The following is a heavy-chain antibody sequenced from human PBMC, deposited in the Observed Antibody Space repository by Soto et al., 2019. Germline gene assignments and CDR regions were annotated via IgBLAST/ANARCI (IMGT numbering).Heavy chain of an antibody. CDR3: ARGHPKGRDYIWGSYRYLFDY. V-gene: IGHV4-34*01. D-gene: IGHD3-16*02. Sequence: PSETLSLTCAVYGGSFSGYYWSWIRQPPGKGLEWIGEINHSGSTNYNPSLKSRVTISVDTSKNQFSLKLSSVTAADTAVYYCARGHPKGRDYIWGSYRYLFDYWGQGTLVTVSS. CDR2: INHSGST. J-gene: IGHJ4*02. CDR1: GGSFSGYY.